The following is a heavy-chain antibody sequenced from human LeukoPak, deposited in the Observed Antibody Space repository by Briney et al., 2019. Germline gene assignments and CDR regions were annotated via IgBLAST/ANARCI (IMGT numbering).Heavy chain of an antibody. V-gene: IGHV4-34*01. J-gene: IGHJ6*02. D-gene: IGHD5-18*01. Sequence: PSETLSLTCAVYGGSFSGYYWSWIRQPPGKGLEWIGEINHSGSTNYNPSLKSRVTISVDTSKNQFSLKLSSVTAADTAVYYCARSRWDGYSYGYYYYGMDVWGQGTTVTVSS. CDR3: ARSRWDGYSYGYYYYGMDV. CDR2: INHSGST. CDR1: GGSFSGYY.